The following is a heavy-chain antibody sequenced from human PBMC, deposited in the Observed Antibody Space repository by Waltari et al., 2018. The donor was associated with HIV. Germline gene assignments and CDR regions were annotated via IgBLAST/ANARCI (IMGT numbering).Heavy chain of an antibody. J-gene: IGHJ5*02. CDR2: MSYSGST. CDR1: GGSMTSSSYY. CDR3: ARSFSGYSNYFDP. V-gene: IGHV4-39*01. D-gene: IGHD4-4*01. Sequence: QLQLQESGPGLVKSSETLSLTCTVSGGSMTSSSYYWGWIRQPPGTGLEWIGSMSYSGSTYQKSSLRSRLTISVDTSKNQFSLKLTSVTASDTAVYYCARSFSGYSNYFDPWGQGTLVTVSS.